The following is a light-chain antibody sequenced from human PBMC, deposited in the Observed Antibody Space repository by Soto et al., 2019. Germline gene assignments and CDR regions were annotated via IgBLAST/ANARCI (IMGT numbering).Light chain of an antibody. V-gene: IGLV8-61*01. CDR3: VLYIGSGIL. CDR1: SGSVSTSYY. Sequence: QAVVTQEPSFSVSPGGTVTLTCGLSSGSVSTSYYPSWYQQTPGQAPRTLIYSTNTRSSGVPDRFSGSILGIKAALTITGAQADDESDYYCVLYIGSGILFGGGTKLTVL. CDR2: STN. J-gene: IGLJ2*01.